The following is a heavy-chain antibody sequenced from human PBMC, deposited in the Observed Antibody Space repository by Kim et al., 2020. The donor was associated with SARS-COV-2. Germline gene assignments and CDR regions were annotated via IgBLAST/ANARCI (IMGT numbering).Heavy chain of an antibody. D-gene: IGHD5-18*01. CDR3: AKDLVVDTAMVTVAGWFDP. J-gene: IGHJ5*02. CDR2: ISGSGGST. Sequence: GGSLRLSCAASGFTFSSYAMSWVRQAPGKGLEWVSAISGSGGSTYYADSVKGRFTISRDNSKNTLYLQMNSLRAEDTAVYYCAKDLVVDTAMVTVAGWFDPWGQGTLVTVSS. CDR1: GFTFSSYA. V-gene: IGHV3-23*01.